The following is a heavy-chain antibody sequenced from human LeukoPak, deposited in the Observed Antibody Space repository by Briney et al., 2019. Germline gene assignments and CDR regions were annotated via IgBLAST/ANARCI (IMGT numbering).Heavy chain of an antibody. J-gene: IGHJ6*03. CDR3: TRDLDYNYYYYYMDV. D-gene: IGHD4-11*01. V-gene: IGHV3-49*04. CDR2: IRSKAYGGTT. CDR1: GFTFSSYW. Sequence: PGGSLRLSCAASGFTFSSYWMSWVRQAPGKGLEWVGFIRSKAYGGTTEYAASVKGRFTISRDDSKSIAYLQMNSLKTEDTAVYYCTRDLDYNYYYYYMDVWGKGTTVTVSS.